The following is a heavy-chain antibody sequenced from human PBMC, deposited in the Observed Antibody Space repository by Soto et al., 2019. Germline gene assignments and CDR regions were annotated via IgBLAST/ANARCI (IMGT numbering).Heavy chain of an antibody. V-gene: IGHV1-3*01. D-gene: IGHD3-22*01. J-gene: IGHJ4*02. CDR2: INAGNDDT. CDR1: GYTFTSYP. Sequence: ASVKVSCKASGYTFTSYPMHWVRQAPGQGLEWMGWINAGNDDTKYSQKFQGRGTITRYTSAITVYMELSSMRSEDTAGYYCARDWTHYDSSGPGDYWGQGTLVTVSS. CDR3: ARDWTHYDSSGPGDY.